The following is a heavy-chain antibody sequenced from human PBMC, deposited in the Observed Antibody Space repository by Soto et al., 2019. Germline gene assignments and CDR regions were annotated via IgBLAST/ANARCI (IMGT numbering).Heavy chain of an antibody. CDR2: IYYNGRS. J-gene: IGHJ5*01. CDR1: GGSISGSTDY. CDR3: ARDASSSCFDS. D-gene: IGHD6-13*01. V-gene: IGHV4-61*01. Sequence: PSETLSLTCTVSGGSISGSTDYWSWIRQPPGRGLEWIGYIYYNGRSNSNPSLKSRISMSVDTSKNQFSLRLRSVTAADTALYYCARDASSSCFDSWGLGTLVTVSS.